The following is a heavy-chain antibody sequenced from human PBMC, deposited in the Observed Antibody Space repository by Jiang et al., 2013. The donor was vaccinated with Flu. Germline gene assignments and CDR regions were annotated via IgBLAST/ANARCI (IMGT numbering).Heavy chain of an antibody. CDR1: GYPLSSGFY. Sequence: LLKPSETLSLTCTVSGYPLSSGFYWGWIRQSPGKGLEWIGSISHNGKTYYNPSLKSRLTMSVDTSKNLFSLKVTSVTAADAAVYYCARYVEVGWDRQRVPTSDAFDIWGLGTLVTVSS. CDR3: ARYVEVGWDRQRVPTSDAFDI. J-gene: IGHJ3*02. V-gene: IGHV4-38-2*02. CDR2: ISHNGKT. D-gene: IGHD6-25*01.